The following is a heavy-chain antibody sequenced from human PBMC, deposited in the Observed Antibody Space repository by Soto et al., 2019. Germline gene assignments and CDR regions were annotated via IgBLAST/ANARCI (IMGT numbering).Heavy chain of an antibody. Sequence: QVQLVQSGAEVKKPGASVKVSCKASGYTFTSYYMHWVRQAPGQGLEWMGIINPSGGSTSYAQKFQGRVTMTRDTSTSTVYMELSSLRSEDKAVYYCAGAALDWSGGSCYYYYGMDVWGQGTTVTVSS. V-gene: IGHV1-46*01. CDR2: INPSGGST. CDR3: AGAALDWSGGSCYYYYGMDV. D-gene: IGHD2-15*01. J-gene: IGHJ6*02. CDR1: GYTFTSYY.